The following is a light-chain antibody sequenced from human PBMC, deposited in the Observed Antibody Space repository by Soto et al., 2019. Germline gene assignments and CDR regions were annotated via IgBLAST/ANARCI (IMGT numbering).Light chain of an antibody. CDR2: KAS. J-gene: IGKJ1*01. CDR1: QSISSL. V-gene: IGKV1-5*03. Sequence: DIQMTQSPSTLSASVGDRVTITCRASQSISSLLAWYQQKPGKAPKLLIYKASGLESGVPSRFSGSGSGTDFTITISSLQPDDFATYYCQQYNSYSPWTFGQGTKVE. CDR3: QQYNSYSPWT.